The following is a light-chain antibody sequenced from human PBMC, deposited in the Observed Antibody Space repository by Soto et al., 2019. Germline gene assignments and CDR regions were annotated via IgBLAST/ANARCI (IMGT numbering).Light chain of an antibody. CDR1: QSVLYSSNNKNY. Sequence: DIVMTQSPDSLAVSLGERATINCKSSQSVLYSSNNKNYLAWYQQKPGQPPKLLIYWASTRESGVPDRFSGSGSGTDFTLTIRSLQAEDVAVSYCQQYYSTPGGTFGQGTKVEIK. CDR2: WAS. J-gene: IGKJ1*01. CDR3: QQYYSTPGGT. V-gene: IGKV4-1*01.